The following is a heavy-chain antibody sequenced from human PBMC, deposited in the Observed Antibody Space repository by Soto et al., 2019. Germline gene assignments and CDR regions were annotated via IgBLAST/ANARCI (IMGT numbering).Heavy chain of an antibody. D-gene: IGHD3-22*01. CDR2: ISGSGGST. V-gene: IGHV3-23*01. J-gene: IGHJ4*02. CDR3: AKDRRANYDDSSGSFDY. CDR1: GFTFSSYA. Sequence: GGSLRLSCAASGFTFSSYAMSWVRQAPGKGLEWVSAISGSGGSTYYADSVKGRFTISRDNSKNTLYLQMTSLRAGDTAVYDCAKDRRANYDDSSGSFDYWGQGTLVTVSS.